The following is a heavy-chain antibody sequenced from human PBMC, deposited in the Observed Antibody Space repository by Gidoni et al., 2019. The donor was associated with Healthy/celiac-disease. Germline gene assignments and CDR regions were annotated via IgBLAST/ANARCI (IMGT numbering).Heavy chain of an antibody. Sequence: QVPLVESGGGVVQPGRSMRLSCAASGFTFSSYAMHWVRQAPGKVLEWVAVISYDGSNKSYADSVQGRFTISRDNSKNTLYLQMNSLRAEDTAVYYCARGGRVVPAAINYWGQGTLVTVSS. CDR3: ARGGRVVPAAINY. CDR1: GFTFSSYA. D-gene: IGHD2-2*02. V-gene: IGHV3-30-3*01. CDR2: ISYDGSNK. J-gene: IGHJ4*02.